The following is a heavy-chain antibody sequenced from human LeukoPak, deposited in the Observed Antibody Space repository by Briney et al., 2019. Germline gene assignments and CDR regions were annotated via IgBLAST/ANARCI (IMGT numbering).Heavy chain of an antibody. J-gene: IGHJ4*02. CDR1: GGSISTYY. Sequence: PSETLSLTCTVSGGSISTYYWSWIRQPAGKGLEWIGHVYTTGTNYNPSLKSRVTMSVDTPKNQFSLRLSSVTAADTAVYYCARQWPYFDYWGQGTLVTVSS. D-gene: IGHD6-19*01. CDR2: VYTTGT. CDR3: ARQWPYFDY. V-gene: IGHV4-4*07.